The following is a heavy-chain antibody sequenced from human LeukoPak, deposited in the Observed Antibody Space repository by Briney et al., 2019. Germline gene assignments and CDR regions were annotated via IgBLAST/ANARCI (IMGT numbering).Heavy chain of an antibody. D-gene: IGHD1-14*01. J-gene: IGHJ4*02. CDR3: ASRNSFDY. V-gene: IGHV3-15*01. Sequence: GGSLRLSCAASGFAFKNAWMSGVRQAPGKGLEWLGLIKRKSEGATTDYSAPVKGRFTISRDDSENTLYLQMSSLKTEDTAVYYCASRNSFDYWGQGTLVTVSS. CDR2: IKRKSEGATT. CDR1: GFAFKNAW.